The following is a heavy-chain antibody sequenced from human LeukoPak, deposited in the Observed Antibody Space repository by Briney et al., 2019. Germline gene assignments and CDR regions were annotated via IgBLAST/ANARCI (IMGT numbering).Heavy chain of an antibody. CDR1: GFTFRSYA. CDR3: AKVTMVRGVTEYFQH. V-gene: IGHV3-23*01. CDR2: ISGSGGST. J-gene: IGHJ1*01. Sequence: GGSLRLSCAASGFTFRSYAMSWVRQAPGKGLEWVSAISGSGGSTYYADSVKGRFTISRDNSKNTLYLQMNSLRAEDTAVYYCAKVTMVRGVTEYFQHWGQGTLVTVSS. D-gene: IGHD3-10*01.